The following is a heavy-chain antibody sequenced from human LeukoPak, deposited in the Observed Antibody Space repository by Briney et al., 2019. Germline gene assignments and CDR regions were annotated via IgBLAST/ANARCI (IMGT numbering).Heavy chain of an antibody. CDR2: IGAYNGDT. D-gene: IGHD2-15*01. Sequence: EASVKVSCKPSGYTFTSFGISWVRQAPGQGLEWMGWIGAYNGDTNYAQKFQGRVTMTTDTSTSTAYTDLRSLRSDDTAVYYCTRDHCRGDNCPSFDYWGQGTLVTVSS. V-gene: IGHV1-18*04. J-gene: IGHJ4*02. CDR1: GYTFTSFG. CDR3: TRDHCRGDNCPSFDY.